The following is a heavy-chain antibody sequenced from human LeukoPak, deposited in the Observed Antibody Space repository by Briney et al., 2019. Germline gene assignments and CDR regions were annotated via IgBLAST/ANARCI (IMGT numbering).Heavy chain of an antibody. CDR3: ARGYYYGSGSVKFDI. J-gene: IGHJ3*02. CDR2: ISSSSSYI. V-gene: IGHV3-21*01. D-gene: IGHD3-10*01. CDR1: GFTFSSYA. Sequence: GGSLRLSCAASGFTFSSYAMHWVRQAPGKGLEWVSSISSSSSYIYYADSVKGRFTISRDNAKNSLYLQMNSLRAEDTAVYYCARGYYYGSGSVKFDIWGQGTMVTVSS.